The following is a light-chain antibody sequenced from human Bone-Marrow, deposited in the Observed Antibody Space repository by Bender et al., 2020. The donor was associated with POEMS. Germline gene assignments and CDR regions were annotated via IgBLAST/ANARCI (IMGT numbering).Light chain of an antibody. CDR3: ATWHDSLNGWV. V-gene: IGLV1-44*01. CDR2: NTN. CDR1: SSNIVTNP. Sequence: QSVLTQPPSASGTPGQRVITSCSGSSSNIVTNPVNWYQHLPGTAPKVLIYNTNQRPSGVPDRFSGSKSGTSASLAISALQSEDEADYYCATWHDSLNGWVFGGGTKLTVL. J-gene: IGLJ3*02.